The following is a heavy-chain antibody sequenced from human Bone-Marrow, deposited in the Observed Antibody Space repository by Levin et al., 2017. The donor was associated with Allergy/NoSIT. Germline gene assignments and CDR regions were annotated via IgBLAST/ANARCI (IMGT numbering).Heavy chain of an antibody. D-gene: IGHD6-13*01. J-gene: IGHJ4*02. CDR3: ARGHSTSGFDF. Sequence: GSLRLSCAVDGGPFNGFYWGWIRQPPGKGLEWIGEIEHAGDTHENPSLKTRVSMSVDKSKRQFSLRVTSLTAADTAVYYCARGHSTSGFDFWGQGILVAVSS. CDR1: GGPFNGFY. V-gene: IGHV4-34*01. CDR2: IEHAGDT.